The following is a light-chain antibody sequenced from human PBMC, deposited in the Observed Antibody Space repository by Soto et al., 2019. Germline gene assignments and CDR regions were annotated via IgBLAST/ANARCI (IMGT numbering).Light chain of an antibody. CDR3: TSYTSGSLYV. V-gene: IGLV2-14*01. CDR1: SSDFGAYSY. J-gene: IGLJ1*01. CDR2: NVS. Sequence: QSALTQPASVSGSPGQSITISCTGTSSDFGAYSYVSWYQQYPGKVPKLLIYNVSNRPSGVSNRFSGSKSGNTASLTISGLQAEDEADYFCTSYTSGSLYVFGTGTKVTVL.